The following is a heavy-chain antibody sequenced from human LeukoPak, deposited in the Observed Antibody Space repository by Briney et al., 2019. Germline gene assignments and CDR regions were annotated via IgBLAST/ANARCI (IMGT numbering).Heavy chain of an antibody. V-gene: IGHV1-69*13. CDR3: ARRRRDKWELHGGLDY. D-gene: IGHD1-26*01. CDR1: GGTFSSYA. CDR2: IIPIFGTA. J-gene: IGHJ4*02. Sequence: SVKVYCKASGGTFSSYAISWVRQAPGQGLEWMGGIIPIFGTANYAQKFQGRVTITADESTSTAYMELSSLRSEDTAVYYCARRRRDKWELHGGLDYWGQGTLVTVSS.